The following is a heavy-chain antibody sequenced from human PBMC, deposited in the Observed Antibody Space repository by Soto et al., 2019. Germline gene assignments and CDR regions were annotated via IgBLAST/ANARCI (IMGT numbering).Heavy chain of an antibody. CDR3: ARGSHRGDYYGMDV. CDR2: INAGNGNT. Sequence: QVQLVQSGAEVKKPGASVKVSCKASGYTFTSYAMHWVRQAPGQRLEWMGWINAGNGNTKYSQKFQGRVTITRDTSASTAYMELSSLRSEDTVVYYCARGSHRGDYYGMDVWGQGTTVTVSS. V-gene: IGHV1-3*01. J-gene: IGHJ6*02. CDR1: GYTFTSYA.